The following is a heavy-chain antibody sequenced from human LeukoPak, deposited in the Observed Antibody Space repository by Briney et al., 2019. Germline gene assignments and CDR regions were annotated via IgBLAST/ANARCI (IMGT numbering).Heavy chain of an antibody. CDR3: ARDRNGYSSSWYYFDY. CDR1: GFTFSSYS. J-gene: IGHJ4*02. CDR2: ISSSSSYI. Sequence: PGGSLRLSCAASGFTFSSYSMNWVRQAPGEGLEWVSSISSSSSYIYYADSVKGRFTISRDNAKNSLYLQMNSLRAEDTAVYYCARDRNGYSSSWYYFDYWGQGTLVTVSS. V-gene: IGHV3-21*01. D-gene: IGHD6-13*01.